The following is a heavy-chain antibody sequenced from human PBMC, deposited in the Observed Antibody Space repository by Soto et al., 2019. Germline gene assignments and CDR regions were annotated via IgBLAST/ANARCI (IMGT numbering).Heavy chain of an antibody. CDR3: AKEGVATTLPYSYYYGMDV. Sequence: PGGSLRLSCAASGFSFSTYGMHWVRQAPGKGLEWVAFISNDGSNKYYADSVKGRFTISRDNSKNTLYLQMNSLRAEDTAVYYCAKEGVATTLPYSYYYGMDVWGQGTTVTVSS. D-gene: IGHD5-12*01. V-gene: IGHV3-30*18. CDR2: ISNDGSNK. CDR1: GFSFSTYG. J-gene: IGHJ6*02.